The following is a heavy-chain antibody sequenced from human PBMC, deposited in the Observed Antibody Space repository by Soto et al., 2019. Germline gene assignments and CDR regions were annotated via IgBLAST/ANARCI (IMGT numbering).Heavy chain of an antibody. J-gene: IGHJ5*02. CDR3: AASPAGNCFDL. D-gene: IGHD6-25*01. CDR2: TYYRSKWYN. Sequence: SPTLSLTCALSGDSVSSNSAAWNRIRQSPSRGLEWLGRTYYRSKWYNDYAVSVKSRITINPDTSKNQFSLQLNSVTPEDTAVYYFAASPAGNCFDLWGQGTLVTVST. V-gene: IGHV6-1*01. CDR1: GDSVSSNSAA.